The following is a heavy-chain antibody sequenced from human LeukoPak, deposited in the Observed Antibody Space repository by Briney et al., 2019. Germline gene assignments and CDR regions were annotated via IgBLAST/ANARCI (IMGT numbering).Heavy chain of an antibody. CDR2: INCNSGGT. D-gene: IGHD5-18*01. Sequence: ASVKVSCKASGYTFTGYYMHWVRQAPGQGLEWMGWINCNSGGTNYAQKLQGRVTMTRDTSINTAYMEVSRLRSDDTAVYYCARIGGSGYTYGTFDYWGQGTLVTVSS. CDR3: ARIGGSGYTYGTFDY. CDR1: GYTFTGYY. V-gene: IGHV1-2*02. J-gene: IGHJ4*02.